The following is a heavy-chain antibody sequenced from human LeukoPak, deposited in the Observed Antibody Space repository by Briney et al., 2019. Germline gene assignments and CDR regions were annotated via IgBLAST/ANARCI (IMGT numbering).Heavy chain of an antibody. D-gene: IGHD3-22*01. CDR1: GVSISSYY. Sequence: SETLSLTCTVSGVSISSYYWSWIRQPPGKGLEWIGYIYYSGSTNYNPSLKSRVTISVDTSKKQFSLKLSSVTAADTAVYYCARTSSDWAHEIDYWGQGTLVTVSS. J-gene: IGHJ4*02. CDR2: IYYSGST. V-gene: IGHV4-59*01. CDR3: ARTSSDWAHEIDY.